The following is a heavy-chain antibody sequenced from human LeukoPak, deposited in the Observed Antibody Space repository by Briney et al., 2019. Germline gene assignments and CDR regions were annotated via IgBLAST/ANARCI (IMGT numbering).Heavy chain of an antibody. CDR2: IYHSGST. CDR1: GGSISSGGYS. CDR3: ARVNALGGTVTTSGAFDI. J-gene: IGHJ3*02. V-gene: IGHV4-30-2*01. Sequence: SETLSLTCAVSGGSISSGGYSWSWIRQPPGKGLEWIGYIYHSGSTYYNPSLKSRVTISVDRSKNQFSLKLSSVTAADTAVYYCARVNALGGTVTTSGAFDIWGQGTMVTVSS. D-gene: IGHD4-17*01.